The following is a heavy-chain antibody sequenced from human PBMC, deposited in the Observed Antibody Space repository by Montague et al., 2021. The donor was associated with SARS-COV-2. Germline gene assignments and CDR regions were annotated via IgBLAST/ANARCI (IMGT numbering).Heavy chain of an antibody. CDR3: ARQAAGSYFYYGVDV. Sequence: SETLSLTCTVPGDPINTYYWNWIRQPPGKGLEWLGSIFYTGSTNYNPSLKSRVTISLDTSKNQFFPKVTSVTAADTAVYYCARQAAGSYFYYGVDVWGQGTTVTVAS. D-gene: IGHD6-13*01. CDR2: IFYTGST. CDR1: GDPINTYY. V-gene: IGHV4-59*12. J-gene: IGHJ6*02.